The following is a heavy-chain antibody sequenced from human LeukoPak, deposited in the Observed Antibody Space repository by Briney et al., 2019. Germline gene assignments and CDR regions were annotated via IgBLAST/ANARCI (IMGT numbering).Heavy chain of an antibody. CDR3: ARSLVGATTGYDY. CDR1: GGYISSYY. V-gene: IGHV4-59*01. J-gene: IGHJ4*02. D-gene: IGHD1-26*01. Sequence: SETLSLTCTVSGGYISSYYWSWIRQPPGKGLEWIGYIYDSGSTNYNPSLKSRVTISVDTSKNQFSLKLSSVTAADTAVYYCARSLVGATTGYDYWGQGNLVTVSS. CDR2: IYDSGST.